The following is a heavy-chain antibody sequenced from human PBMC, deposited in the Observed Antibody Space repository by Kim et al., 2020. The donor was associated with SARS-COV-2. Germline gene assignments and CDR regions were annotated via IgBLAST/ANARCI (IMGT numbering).Heavy chain of an antibody. CDR1: GGSFSGYY. V-gene: IGHV4-34*01. CDR3: ARPLGEGSYPRTFGY. D-gene: IGHD3-16*02. Sequence: SETLSLTCAVYGGSFSGYYWSWIRQPPGKGLEWIGEINHSGSTNYNPSLKSRVTISVDTSKNQFSLKLSSVTAADTAVYYCARPLGEGSYPRTFGYWGQGTLVTVSS. CDR2: INHSGST. J-gene: IGHJ4*02.